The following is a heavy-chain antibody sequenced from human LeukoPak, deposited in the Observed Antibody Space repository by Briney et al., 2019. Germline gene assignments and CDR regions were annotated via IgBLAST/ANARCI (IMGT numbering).Heavy chain of an antibody. V-gene: IGHV3-15*01. CDR1: GVTFSNAW. Sequence: GGSLRLSCAASGVTFSNAWMSWVRQAPGKGLEWVGRIKSKTDGGTTDYAAPVKGRFTISRDDSKNTLYLQMNSLKTEDTAVYYCTTFAYGDYPDAFDIWGQGTMVTVSS. J-gene: IGHJ3*02. CDR3: TTFAYGDYPDAFDI. CDR2: IKSKTDGGTT. D-gene: IGHD4-17*01.